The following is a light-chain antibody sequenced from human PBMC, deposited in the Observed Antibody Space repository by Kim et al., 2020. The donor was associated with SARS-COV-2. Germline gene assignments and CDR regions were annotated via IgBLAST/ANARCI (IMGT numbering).Light chain of an antibody. Sequence: SPGERASLSCRASQTFSSTYLAWYQQRPGQAPRLLTYGASSSATGIPDRFSGSGSGTEFTLTISRLEPEDFAVYYCQQYDKSPRTFGQGTKVDIK. V-gene: IGKV3-20*01. CDR2: GAS. CDR3: QQYDKSPRT. J-gene: IGKJ1*01. CDR1: QTFSSTY.